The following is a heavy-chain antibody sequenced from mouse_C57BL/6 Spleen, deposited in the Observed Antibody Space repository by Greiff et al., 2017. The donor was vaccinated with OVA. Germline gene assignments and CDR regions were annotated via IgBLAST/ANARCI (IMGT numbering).Heavy chain of an antibody. J-gene: IGHJ2*01. CDR2: INPGSGGT. Sequence: QVQLQQSGAELVRPGTSVKVSCKASGYAFTDYLIEWVKQRPGQGLEWIGVINPGSGGTNYNEKFKGKATLTADKSSSTAYMQLSSLTSEDSAVYFCARGGDYVGAYYFDYWGQGTTLTVSS. CDR1: GYAFTDYL. CDR3: ARGGDYVGAYYFDY. V-gene: IGHV1-54*01. D-gene: IGHD2-4*01.